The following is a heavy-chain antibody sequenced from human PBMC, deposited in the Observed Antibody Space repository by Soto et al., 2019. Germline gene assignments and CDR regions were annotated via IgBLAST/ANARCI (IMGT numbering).Heavy chain of an antibody. Sequence: XGTLSLTCAVSGYSISSGYDWCCIRQPPGKGLEWIGSIYHSGSTYYNPSLKSRVTISVDTSKNQFSLKLSYVTAADTAVYYCARARWVTMVRGVIYPDYWGQGTLVTVSS. V-gene: IGHV4-38-2*01. D-gene: IGHD3-10*01. CDR2: IYHSGST. CDR1: GYSISSGYD. CDR3: ARARWVTMVRGVIYPDY. J-gene: IGHJ4*02.